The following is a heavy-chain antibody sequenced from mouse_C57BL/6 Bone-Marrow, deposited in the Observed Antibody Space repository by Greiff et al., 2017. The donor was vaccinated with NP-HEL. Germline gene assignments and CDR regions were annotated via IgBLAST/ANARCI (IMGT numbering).Heavy chain of an antibody. CDR3: AFYYGYGEFAY. Sequence: VQLQQSGAELVRPGASVKLSCTASGFNITDDYMHWVKQRPEQGLEWIGWIDPENGDTEYASKFQGKATITADTSSNTAYLQLSSLTSEDTAVYCCAFYYGYGEFAYWGQGTLVTVSA. J-gene: IGHJ3*01. CDR2: IDPENGDT. V-gene: IGHV14-4*01. CDR1: GFNITDDY. D-gene: IGHD2-2*01.